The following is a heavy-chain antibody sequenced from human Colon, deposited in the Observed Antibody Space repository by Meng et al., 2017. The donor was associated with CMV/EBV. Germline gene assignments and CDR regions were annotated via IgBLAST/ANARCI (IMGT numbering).Heavy chain of an antibody. CDR1: GFNFRSSA. D-gene: IGHD3-3*01. V-gene: IGHV3-23*01. CDR3: ARTFWSGYFYGLDV. Sequence: GESLKISCTASGFNFRSSAMSWVRQAPGKGLEWVSGISGGGTSTYYADSVKGRFTISRDTPNNTLFLQLNSLRAEDTAVYYCARTFWSGYFYGLDVWGPGTTVTVSS. J-gene: IGHJ6*02. CDR2: ISGGGTST.